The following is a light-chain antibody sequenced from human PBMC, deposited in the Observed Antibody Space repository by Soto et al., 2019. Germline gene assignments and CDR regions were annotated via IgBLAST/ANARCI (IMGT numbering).Light chain of an antibody. Sequence: QPVLTHPRSVSGSPGQTVTISCTGSSNNIRGYTYVSWYHQRRGKAPKLLIYDLTQWQPGVPDRFSRSKSGNTDSLTISAPQADDQADYYCCSYVGTSSSFVFGTGTKVTGL. CDR2: DLT. J-gene: IGLJ1*01. CDR1: SNNIRGYTY. V-gene: IGLV2-11*01. CDR3: CSYVGTSSSFV.